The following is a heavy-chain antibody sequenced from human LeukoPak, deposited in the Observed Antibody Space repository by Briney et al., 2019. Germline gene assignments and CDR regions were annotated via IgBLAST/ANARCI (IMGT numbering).Heavy chain of an antibody. Sequence: PGGSLRLSCAASGFTFSSCAMSWVRQAPGKGLEWVSAISGSGGSTYYADSVKGRFTISRDNSKNTLYLQMNSLRAEDTAVYYCAKSGRSVTTVTSTADYWGQGTLVTVSS. CDR1: GFTFSSCA. D-gene: IGHD4-17*01. CDR2: ISGSGGST. CDR3: AKSGRSVTTVTSTADY. J-gene: IGHJ4*02. V-gene: IGHV3-23*01.